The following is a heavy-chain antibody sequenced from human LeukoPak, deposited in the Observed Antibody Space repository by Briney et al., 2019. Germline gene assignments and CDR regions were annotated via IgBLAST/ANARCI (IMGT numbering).Heavy chain of an antibody. D-gene: IGHD3-9*01. CDR1: GGSISSYY. CDR2: IYYSGST. Sequence: SETLSLTCTVSGGSISSYYWSWIRQPPGKGPEWIGYIYYSGSTNYNPSLKSRVTISVDTSKNQFSLKLSSVTAADTAVYYCARPAYDKAFDIWGQGTMVTVSS. J-gene: IGHJ3*02. CDR3: ARPAYDKAFDI. V-gene: IGHV4-59*08.